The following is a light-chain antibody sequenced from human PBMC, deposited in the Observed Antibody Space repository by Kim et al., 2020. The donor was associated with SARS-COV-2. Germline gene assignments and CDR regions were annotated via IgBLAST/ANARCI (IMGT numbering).Light chain of an antibody. CDR1: TGTVTSGYY. J-gene: IGLJ2*01. CDR3: LLYYGGANLV. CDR2: STS. V-gene: IGLV7-43*01. Sequence: QAVVTQEPSLTVSPGGTVTLTCASSTGTVTSGYYPNWFQQKPGQAPRALIYSTSNKYSWTPARFSGSLLGGKAALTLSGVQPEDEAEYYCLLYYGGANLVFGGGTKVTVL.